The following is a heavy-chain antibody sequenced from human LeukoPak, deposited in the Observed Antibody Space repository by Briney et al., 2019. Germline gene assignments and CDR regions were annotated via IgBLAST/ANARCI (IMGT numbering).Heavy chain of an antibody. J-gene: IGHJ4*02. CDR1: GGSMRSFY. D-gene: IGHD3-22*01. V-gene: IGHV4-4*07. Sequence: SETLSLTCTVSGGSMRSFYWSWIRQPAGKGREWIGHIYSSGSTNYNPSLKSRVTMSVDTSKNQFSLRLKYVTAADTAVYYCAAVYYYDRSGYYEYYFDYWGQGTLVTVSS. CDR3: AAVYYYDRSGYYEYYFDY. CDR2: IYSSGST.